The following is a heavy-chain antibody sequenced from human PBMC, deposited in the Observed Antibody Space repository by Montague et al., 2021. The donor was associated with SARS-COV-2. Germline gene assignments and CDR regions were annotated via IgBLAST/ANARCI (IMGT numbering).Heavy chain of an antibody. Sequence: SETLSLTCAVSGGSICSSDWGWIRQPPGKGLLLIGFFYSSGITDSNPSFKSRVSISLDTSKNQFSLKLRSVTTADTAVYYCARETMTGDAFDVWGQGTMVTVSP. CDR3: ARETMTGDAFDV. CDR1: GGSICSSD. CDR2: FYSSGIT. J-gene: IGHJ3*01. V-gene: IGHV4-59*12. D-gene: IGHD1-14*01.